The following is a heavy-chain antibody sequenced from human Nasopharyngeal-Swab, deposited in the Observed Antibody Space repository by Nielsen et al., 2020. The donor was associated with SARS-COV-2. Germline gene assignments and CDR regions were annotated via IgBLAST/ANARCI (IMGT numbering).Heavy chain of an antibody. V-gene: IGHV4-34*01. CDR1: GGSFSGYY. Sequence: SETLSLTCAVYGGSFSGYYWSWIRQPPGKGLEWIGEINHSGSTSYNPSLKSRVTISVDTSKNQFSLKLSSVTAADTAVYYCARGIVVDSSSWYPSYFDYWGQGTLVTVSS. J-gene: IGHJ4*02. CDR3: ARGIVVDSSSWYPSYFDY. D-gene: IGHD6-13*01. CDR2: INHSGST.